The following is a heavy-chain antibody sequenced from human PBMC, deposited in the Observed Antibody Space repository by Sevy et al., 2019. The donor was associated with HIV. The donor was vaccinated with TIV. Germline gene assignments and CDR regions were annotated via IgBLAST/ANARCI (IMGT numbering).Heavy chain of an antibody. J-gene: IGHJ5*02. CDR3: AKDYYDILTGYSPNWFDP. CDR2: ISGSGGST. D-gene: IGHD3-9*01. V-gene: IGHV3-23*01. Sequence: GGSLRLSCAASGFTFSSYAMSWVRQAPGKGLEWVSAISGSGGSTYYADSVKGRFTISRDNSKNTLYLQMNSLRAEDKAVYYCAKDYYDILTGYSPNWFDPWGQGTLVTVSS. CDR1: GFTFSSYA.